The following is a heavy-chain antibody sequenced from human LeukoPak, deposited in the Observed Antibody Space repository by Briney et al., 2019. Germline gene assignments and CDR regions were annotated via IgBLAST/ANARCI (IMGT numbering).Heavy chain of an antibody. D-gene: IGHD3-10*01. CDR3: AKGSTYYYGSGSYNYPS. CDR1: GYTFSSYA. J-gene: IGHJ4*02. V-gene: IGHV3-30*02. CDR2: IRYDGSNK. Sequence: HPGGSLRLSCAASGYTFSSYAMHWVRQAPGKGLQWVAFIRYDGSNKYYADSVKGRFTISRDNSKNTLYLQMNSLRAEDTAVYYCAKGSTYYYGSGSYNYPSWGQGTLVTVSS.